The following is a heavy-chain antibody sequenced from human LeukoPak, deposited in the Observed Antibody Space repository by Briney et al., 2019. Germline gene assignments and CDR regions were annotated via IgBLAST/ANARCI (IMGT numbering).Heavy chain of an antibody. Sequence: PGGSLRLSCAASGFTFSSYAMSWVRQAPGKGLNWVSGISTSGGNTYYADSVKGRFTISRDNSKNTLYLQMNSLRAEDTAIYYCVKGSGSGSYPKIPFDYWGQGTLVTVSS. D-gene: IGHD3-10*01. V-gene: IGHV3-23*01. CDR2: ISTSGGNT. J-gene: IGHJ4*02. CDR1: GFTFSSYA. CDR3: VKGSGSGSYPKIPFDY.